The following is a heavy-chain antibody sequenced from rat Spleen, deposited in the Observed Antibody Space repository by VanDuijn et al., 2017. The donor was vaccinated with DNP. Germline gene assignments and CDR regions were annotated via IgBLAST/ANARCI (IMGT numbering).Heavy chain of an antibody. Sequence: EVQLVESGGGLVQPGRSLKLSCGASGFTFSKYGMAWVRQAPTKGLEWVASISTVGDNAYYRDSVKGRFTISRDNAKNTQYLQMDSLRSEDTATYYCVTFNGHWFAYWGQGTLVTVSS. V-gene: IGHV5S13*01. CDR1: GFTFSKYG. CDR2: ISTVGDNA. J-gene: IGHJ3*01. CDR3: VTFNGHWFAY. D-gene: IGHD4-1*01.